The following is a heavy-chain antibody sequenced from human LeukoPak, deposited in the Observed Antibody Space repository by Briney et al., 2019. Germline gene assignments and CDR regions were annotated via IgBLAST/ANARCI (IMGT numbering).Heavy chain of an antibody. CDR3: ARDPGEQWLVWESRGAFDI. V-gene: IGHV3-33*01. CDR1: GFTFSSYG. J-gene: IGHJ3*02. D-gene: IGHD6-19*01. CDR2: IWYDGSNK. Sequence: GGSLRLSCAASGFTFSSYGMHRVRQAPGKGLEWVAVIWYDGSNKYYADSVKGRFTISRDNSKNTLYLQMNSLRAEDTAVYYCARDPGEQWLVWESRGAFDIWGQGTMVTVSS.